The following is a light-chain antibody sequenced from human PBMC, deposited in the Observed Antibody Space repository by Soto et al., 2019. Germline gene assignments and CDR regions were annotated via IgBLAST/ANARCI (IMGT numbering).Light chain of an antibody. CDR1: QSLVYNDGNTY. V-gene: IGKV2-30*01. CDR3: MQGTHWPLYT. CDR2: EVS. J-gene: IGKJ2*01. Sequence: VVMTQSPLSLPVTLGQPASISCRSSQSLVYNDGNTYLNWLQQRPGQSPRRLIYEVSNRDSGXPXRXXGSGSGNDFTLKISRVEAEDVGLYHCMQGTHWPLYTFGQGTKLEIK.